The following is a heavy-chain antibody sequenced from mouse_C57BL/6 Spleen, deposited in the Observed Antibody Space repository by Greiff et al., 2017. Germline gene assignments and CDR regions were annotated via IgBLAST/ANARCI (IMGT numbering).Heavy chain of an antibody. CDR3: ARRTGTGDFDY. Sequence: EVQRVESGGDLVKPGGSLKLSCAASGFTFSSYGMSWVRQTPDKGLEWVATISSGGSYTYYPDSVKGRFTISRDNAKNTLYLQMSSLTSEDTAMYYCARRTGTGDFDYWGKGTTLTVSS. CDR1: GFTFSSYG. D-gene: IGHD4-1*01. CDR2: ISSGGSYT. V-gene: IGHV5-6*01. J-gene: IGHJ2*01.